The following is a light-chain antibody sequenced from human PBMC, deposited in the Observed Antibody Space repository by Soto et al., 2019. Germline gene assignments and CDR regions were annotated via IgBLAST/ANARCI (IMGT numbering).Light chain of an antibody. CDR1: SSDVGGCKF. V-gene: IGLV2-8*01. CDR2: EVS. J-gene: IGLJ1*01. Sequence: QSALTQPPSASGSPGQSVTISCTGTSSDVGGCKFVSWYQQYPGKAPKLIIYEVSKRPSGVPDRFSGSTSGNTASLTVSGLQAEDDADYYCSSCAGSNNTYVFGPGTKLTVL. CDR3: SSCAGSNNTYV.